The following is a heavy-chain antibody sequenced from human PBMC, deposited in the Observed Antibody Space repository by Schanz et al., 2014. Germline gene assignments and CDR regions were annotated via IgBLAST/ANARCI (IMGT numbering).Heavy chain of an antibody. CDR1: GFTFSTFA. CDR3: ARKVVATIGGYYDN. J-gene: IGHJ4*02. V-gene: IGHV3-64*04. CDR2: ISNNGDST. D-gene: IGHD5-12*01. Sequence: VQLAESGGGLVQPGGSLRLSCSASGFTFSTFAMHWVRQAPGKGLEYISAISNNGDSTYYADSVRGRFTISRDNAENTLFLQMNSLRAEDTAVYYCARKVVATIGGYYDNWGQGTLVIVSS.